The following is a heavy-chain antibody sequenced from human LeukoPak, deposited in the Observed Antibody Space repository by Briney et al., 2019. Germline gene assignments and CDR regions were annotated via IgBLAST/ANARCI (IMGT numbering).Heavy chain of an antibody. J-gene: IGHJ4*02. V-gene: IGHV1-46*01. D-gene: IGHD6-19*01. CDR2: NNPSGGTT. CDR1: VYTFTSYY. CDR3: ARDRGLLYGSSGCLDY. Sequence: GASVKVSCKTSVYTFTSYYMHWVRQAPGQGLEWMGINNPSGGTTTYAQKFQGRVTMTRDTSTSTVYMELSSLTSEDTAVYYCARDRGLLYGSSGCLDYWGQGTLVRVSS.